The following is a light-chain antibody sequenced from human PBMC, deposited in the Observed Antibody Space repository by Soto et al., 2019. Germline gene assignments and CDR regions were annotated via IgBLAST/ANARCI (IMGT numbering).Light chain of an antibody. CDR2: ASS. J-gene: IGKJ1*01. CDR1: QSISTF. CDR3: RQTYSTPVT. Sequence: DIQMTHSPSSLSASIGDRVTITCRASQSISTFVNWYQQKGGKAPKLLIHASSTLQSGVPSRFSGTGSGTDFTLTISDLQPEDCATYYGRQTYSTPVTFGQGTKV. V-gene: IGKV1-39*01.